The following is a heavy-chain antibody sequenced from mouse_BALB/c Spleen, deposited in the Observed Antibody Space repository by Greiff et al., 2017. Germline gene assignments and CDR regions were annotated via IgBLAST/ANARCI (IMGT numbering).Heavy chain of an antibody. CDR3: ARGGGYYEWFAY. J-gene: IGHJ3*01. D-gene: IGHD2-3*01. V-gene: IGHV1-9*01. CDR2: ILPGSGST. Sequence: VQLQQSGAELMKPGASVKISCKATGYTFSSYWIEWVKQRPGHGLEWIGEILPGSGSTNYNEKFKGKATFTADTSSNTAYMQLSSLTSEDSAVYYCARGGGYYEWFAYWGQGTLVTVSA. CDR1: GYTFSSYW.